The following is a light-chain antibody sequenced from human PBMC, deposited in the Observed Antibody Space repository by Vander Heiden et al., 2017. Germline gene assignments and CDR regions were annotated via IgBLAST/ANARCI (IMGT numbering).Light chain of an antibody. CDR3: AACDDSLSASYV. J-gene: IGLJ1*01. CDR1: SSNIGSNY. Sequence: QSVLTQPPSASGTPGQRVPISFSGSSSNIGSNYVYWFQHFPGTAPKLLIYGNNQRPSGVPDRFSASKSGTSASLAISGLRSEDEAGYYCAACDDSLSASYVFETGTKVAVL. V-gene: IGLV1-47*01. CDR2: GNN.